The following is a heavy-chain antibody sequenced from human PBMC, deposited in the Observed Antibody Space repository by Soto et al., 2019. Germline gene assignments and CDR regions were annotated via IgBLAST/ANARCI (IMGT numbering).Heavy chain of an antibody. V-gene: IGHV3-23*01. D-gene: IGHD4-17*01. Sequence: EVQLLESGGGLVQPGGSLRRSCAASGFTFSSYTMSWVRQAPGKRLEWVSAMSASGGSPYYADSVKCRFTISRDNSKNTLYLEIDSLRAEDTAVYYCAKGVSRYGDQDYFDCWGQGSLVTVSA. CDR1: GFTFSSYT. CDR2: MSASGGSP. CDR3: AKGVSRYGDQDYFDC. J-gene: IGHJ4*02.